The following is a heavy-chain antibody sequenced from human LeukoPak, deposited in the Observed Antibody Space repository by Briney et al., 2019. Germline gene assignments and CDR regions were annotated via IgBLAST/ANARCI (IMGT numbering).Heavy chain of an antibody. D-gene: IGHD4-17*01. CDR3: ARDGGHYGDLDY. J-gene: IGHJ4*02. CDR2: INQHASEK. V-gene: IGHV3-7*01. CDR1: GFTFSTYW. Sequence: GGSLRLSCAASGFTFSTYWMTWVRQAPGKGLEWVATINQHASEKYYVDSVKGRFTISRDNAKDSLNLQMDSLRAEDTAVYFCARDGGHYGDLDYWGQGALVTVSS.